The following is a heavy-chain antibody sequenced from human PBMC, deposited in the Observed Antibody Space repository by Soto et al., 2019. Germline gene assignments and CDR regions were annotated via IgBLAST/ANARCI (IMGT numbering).Heavy chain of an antibody. CDR2: ISNDGSNT. D-gene: IGHD2-2*01. CDR3: ARVPDCSSSGCYRYFDI. V-gene: IGHV3-74*01. Sequence: EVQLVESGGGLVQPGGSLRLSCAASGFTLSDYYMHWARQAPGKGLVWVSRISNDGSNTDYADSVKGRFTISRDNAKNTMHRQMNSLRAEDTALYYCARVPDCSSSGCYRYFDIWGQGTLVTVSS. J-gene: IGHJ4*02. CDR1: GFTLSDYY.